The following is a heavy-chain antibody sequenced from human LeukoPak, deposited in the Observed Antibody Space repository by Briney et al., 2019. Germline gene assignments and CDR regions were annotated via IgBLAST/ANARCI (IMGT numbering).Heavy chain of an antibody. V-gene: IGHV4-59*11. CDR3: AREMTATGRGHYFDY. Sequence: SETLSLTCTVYGGSISYHYWNWLRQPPGKELEWIGYGFYSGSTDYNPSLKSRVTISVDTSKKQISLKLSSVTAADTALYYCAREMTATGRGHYFDYWGQGALVTVSS. CDR1: GGSISYHY. CDR2: GFYSGST. D-gene: IGHD3-9*01. J-gene: IGHJ4*02.